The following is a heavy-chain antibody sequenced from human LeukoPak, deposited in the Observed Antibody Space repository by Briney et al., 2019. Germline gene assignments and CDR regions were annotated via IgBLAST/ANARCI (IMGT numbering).Heavy chain of an antibody. Sequence: ETLSLTCAVYGGSFSGYYWSWIRQPPGKGLEWVANIKQDGSEKYYVDSVKGRFTISRDNAKNSLYLQMNSLRAEDTAVYYCARNLLHPLGWYFDLWGRGTLVTVSS. CDR2: IKQDGSEK. V-gene: IGHV3-7*01. CDR3: ARNLLHPLGWYFDL. J-gene: IGHJ2*01. D-gene: IGHD3-22*01. CDR1: GGSFSGYY.